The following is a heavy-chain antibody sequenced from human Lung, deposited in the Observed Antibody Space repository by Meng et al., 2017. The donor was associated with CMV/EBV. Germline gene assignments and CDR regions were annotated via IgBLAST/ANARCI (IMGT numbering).Heavy chain of an antibody. V-gene: IGHV1-2*02. CDR2: IHPHRGDT. D-gene: IGHD7-27*01. CDR1: GYTFTAHY. J-gene: IGHJ4*02. Sequence: SVXVSCNASGYTFTAHYFHWVRQAPGQGLEWMGWIHPHRGDTNYAQQFQGRVTLTRDTSINTGYMELTRLTSDDTAVYYCARDNNWGPDYWGRGTLVTVSS. CDR3: ARDNNWGPDY.